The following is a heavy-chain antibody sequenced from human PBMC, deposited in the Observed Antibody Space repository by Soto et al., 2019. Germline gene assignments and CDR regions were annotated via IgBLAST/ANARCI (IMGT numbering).Heavy chain of an antibody. CDR2: IYNSWNT. V-gene: IGHV4-59*01. Sequence: QVQLQESGPGLVKPSETLSLTCTVSGSSISGYYWSWIRQPPGKGLEWIGYIYNSWNTNYNPSLKSRVTISEDTSKNQFSLRLSSVTAADTAVYYCARGVWGSWIYFDYWAQDPWSPSPQ. J-gene: IGHJ4*01. CDR1: GSSISGYY. D-gene: IGHD3-16*01. CDR3: ARGVWGSWIYFDY.